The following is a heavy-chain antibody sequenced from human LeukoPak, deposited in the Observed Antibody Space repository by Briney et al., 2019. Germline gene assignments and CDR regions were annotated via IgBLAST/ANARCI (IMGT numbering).Heavy chain of an antibody. CDR2: INHSGST. J-gene: IGHJ4*02. V-gene: IGHV4-34*01. CDR3: ARISGIVTRY. Sequence: SETLSLTCAVYGGSFSGYYWSWIRQPPGKGLEWIGEINHSGSTNYNPSLKSRVTISVDTSKNQFSLKLSSVTAADTAVYYCARISGIVTRYWGQGTLVTVSS. D-gene: IGHD3-10*01. CDR1: GGSFSGYY.